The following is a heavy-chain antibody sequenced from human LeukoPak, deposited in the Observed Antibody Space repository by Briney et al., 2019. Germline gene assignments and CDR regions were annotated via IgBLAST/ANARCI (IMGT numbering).Heavy chain of an antibody. CDR1: GFTFSTYA. CDR2: IRSKAYGGTT. V-gene: IGHV3-49*04. CDR3: TRDKDTSVIFDY. D-gene: IGHD2-15*01. J-gene: IGHJ4*02. Sequence: GGSLRLSCAASGFTFSTYAMSWVRHAPGKGLEWVGFIRSKAYGGTTEYAASVKGTFTISRDDSKSIAYLQMNSLQTEDTAVYYCTRDKDTSVIFDYWGQGTLVTVSS.